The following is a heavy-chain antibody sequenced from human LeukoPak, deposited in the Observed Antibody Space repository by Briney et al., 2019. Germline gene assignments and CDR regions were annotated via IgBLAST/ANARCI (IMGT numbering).Heavy chain of an antibody. CDR3: ARDRSFRWGLVVPAAMYFDY. D-gene: IGHD2-2*01. CDR2: VYYNGNT. V-gene: IGHV4-39*07. Sequence: SETLSLTCTVSGGSISTSSYYWGWIRQPPGKGLEWIGSVYYNGNTYYNPSLKSRVTISVDTSKNQFSLKLSSVTAADTAVYYCARDRSFRWGLVVPAAMYFDYWGQGTLVTVSS. CDR1: GGSISTSSYY. J-gene: IGHJ4*02.